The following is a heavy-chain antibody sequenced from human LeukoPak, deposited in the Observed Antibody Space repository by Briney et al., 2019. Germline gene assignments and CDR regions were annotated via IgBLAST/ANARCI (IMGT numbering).Heavy chain of an antibody. D-gene: IGHD6-13*01. Sequence: ASVKVSCKASGYTFTNYDINWVRQATGQGLEWMGWMNPRSGYTGYLQKFQGRVTMTGSTSIGTAYLELNSLTSEDTAVYYCARGNRLYSSSWSSLPFDIWGQGSMVTVSS. V-gene: IGHV1-8*01. J-gene: IGHJ3*02. CDR1: GYTFTNYD. CDR2: MNPRSGYT. CDR3: ARGNRLYSSSWSSLPFDI.